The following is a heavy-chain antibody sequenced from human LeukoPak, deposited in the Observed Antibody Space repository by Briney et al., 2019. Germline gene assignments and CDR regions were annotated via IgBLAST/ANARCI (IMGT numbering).Heavy chain of an antibody. CDR2: ISGSGGST. D-gene: IGHD3-22*01. V-gene: IGHV3-23*01. CDR1: GFTFSSYA. J-gene: IGHJ4*02. CDR3: AQRPDSSGYYDY. Sequence: PGGSLRLSCAASGFTFSSYAMSWVRQAPGKGLEWVSAISGSGGSTYYADSVKGRFTISRDNSKNTLYPQMNSLRAEDTAVYYCAQRPDSSGYYDYWGQGTLVTVSS.